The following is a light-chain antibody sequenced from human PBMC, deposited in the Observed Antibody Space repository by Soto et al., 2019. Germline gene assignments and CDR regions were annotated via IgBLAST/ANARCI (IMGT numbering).Light chain of an antibody. J-gene: IGKJ1*01. CDR2: GAS. CDR1: QGLTSNF. V-gene: IGKV3-20*01. CDR3: QQYVTAPRT. Sequence: EIVLTQSPGTLSLSPGERATLSCRVSQGLTSNFLAWYQQKPGQAPSLLIYGASNRATGVPDRFSGGGSGTDFTLTISRLEPEDFAVYFCQQYVTAPRTFGQGTKVEIK.